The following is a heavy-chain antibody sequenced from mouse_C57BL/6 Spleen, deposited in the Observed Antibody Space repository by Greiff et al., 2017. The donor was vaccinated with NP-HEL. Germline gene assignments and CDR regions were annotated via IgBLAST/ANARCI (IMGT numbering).Heavy chain of an antibody. D-gene: IGHD3-3*01. Sequence: QVQLQQPGTELVKPGASVKLSCQASGYTFTSYWMHWVKQRHGQGLEWIGDINPNNGGPSYNQKFKGKATLTVDKSSSTAYMELGSRTSEDSAVYYCARSGPTGRRGPMDYWGQGTSVTVSS. V-gene: IGHV1-53*01. CDR3: ARSGPTGRRGPMDY. J-gene: IGHJ4*01. CDR2: INPNNGGP. CDR1: GYTFTSYW.